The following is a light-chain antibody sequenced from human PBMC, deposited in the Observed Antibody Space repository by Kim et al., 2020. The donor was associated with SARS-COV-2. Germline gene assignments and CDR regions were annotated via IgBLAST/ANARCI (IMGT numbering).Light chain of an antibody. CDR2: EVS. CDR3: CSFGGSDTHYV. V-gene: IGLV2-23*02. J-gene: IGLJ1*01. Sequence: QSITLSYTGTNSDVGNHILVSWNQQHPGSVPKLLIYEVSKRPLGVSNRFSGSKSGNTASLTISRLQAEDEADYYCCSFGGSDTHYVFGIGTKVSVL. CDR1: NSDVGNHIL.